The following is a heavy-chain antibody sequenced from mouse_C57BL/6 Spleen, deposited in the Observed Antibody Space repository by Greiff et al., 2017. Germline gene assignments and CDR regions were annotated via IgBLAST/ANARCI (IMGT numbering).Heavy chain of an antibody. Sequence: EVMLVESGGGLVKPGGSLKLSCAASGFTFSDYGMHWVRQAPEKGLEWVAYISSGSSTIYYADTVKGRFTISRDNAKNTLFLQMTSLRSEDTAMYYCARGVGGNYAMDYWGQGTSVTVSS. CDR3: ARGVGGNYAMDY. CDR1: GFTFSDYG. CDR2: ISSGSSTI. V-gene: IGHV5-17*01. J-gene: IGHJ4*01.